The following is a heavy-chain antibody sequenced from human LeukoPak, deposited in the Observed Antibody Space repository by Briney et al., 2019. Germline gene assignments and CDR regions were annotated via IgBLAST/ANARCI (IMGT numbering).Heavy chain of an antibody. J-gene: IGHJ5*02. CDR2: INPNGGGT. CDR3: AKDAENGSGWLHP. V-gene: IGHV1-2*04. CDR1: GYTFTDYY. D-gene: IGHD5-24*01. Sequence: ASVKVFCKTSGYTFTDYYIHWVRQAPGQGPEWMGWINPNGGGTNYAQKFQGWVTMTMDTSITTVYMELSRLKSDDTAVYYCAKDAENGSGWLHPWGQGTLVTVSS.